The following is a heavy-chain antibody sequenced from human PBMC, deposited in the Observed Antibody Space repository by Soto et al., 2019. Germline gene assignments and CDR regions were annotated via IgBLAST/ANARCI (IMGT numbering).Heavy chain of an antibody. V-gene: IGHV4-34*01. J-gene: IGHJ4*02. D-gene: IGHD6-13*01. CDR3: ARGRKGYSSSWYVD. CDR2: ISHSGNT. Sequence: QVQLQQWGAGLLRPSETLSLSCDVYGGSLGDYYWSWIRQSPGKGLEWIVEISHSGNTNYNPSLKSRVIILIDTSKNQFSLKLSFVTAADTAVYYCARGRKGYSSSWYVDWGRGTLVNVSS. CDR1: GGSLGDYY.